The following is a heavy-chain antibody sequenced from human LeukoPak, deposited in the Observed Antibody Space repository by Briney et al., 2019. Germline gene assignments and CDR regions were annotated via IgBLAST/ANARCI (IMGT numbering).Heavy chain of an antibody. V-gene: IGHV3-21*01. CDR1: GFTFSSYA. CDR3: ARSPGGYVRGAYFDY. D-gene: IGHD5-12*01. CDR2: ISSTSIFSSSSSYI. J-gene: IGHJ4*02. Sequence: GGSLRLSCAASGFTFSSYAMSWVRQAPGKGLEWVSSISSTSIFSSSSSYIYYADSVKGRFTISRDNAKNSLYLQMNSLRAEDTAVYYCARSPGGYVRGAYFDYWAREPWSPSPQ.